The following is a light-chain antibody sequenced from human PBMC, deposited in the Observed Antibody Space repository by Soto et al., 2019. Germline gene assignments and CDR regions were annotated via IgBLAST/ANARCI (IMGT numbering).Light chain of an antibody. Sequence: QSVLTQPPSVSGAPGQRVTISCTGSSSNIGAGYDVHWYQQLPGTAPKLLIYVNSNWPSGVPDRFSGSKSGTSASLAITGLQAEDEADYYCQSYDSSLSVVFGGGTKVTVL. J-gene: IGLJ2*01. CDR1: SSNIGAGYD. CDR2: VNS. CDR3: QSYDSSLSVV. V-gene: IGLV1-40*01.